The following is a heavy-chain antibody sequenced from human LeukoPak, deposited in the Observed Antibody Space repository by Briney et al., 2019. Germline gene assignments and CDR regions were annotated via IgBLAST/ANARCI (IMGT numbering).Heavy chain of an antibody. Sequence: GGSLRLSCAASGFTFSTFAMIWVRQPPGKGLEWVSSIFPSGGEIHYADSVKGRITISRDNSMNTLYLQMNSLTAEDTAVYYCAKVRWGSDNALDSWGQGTLVTGSS. J-gene: IGHJ4*02. CDR2: IFPSGGEI. CDR3: AKVRWGSDNALDS. V-gene: IGHV3-23*01. D-gene: IGHD3-16*01. CDR1: GFTFSTFA.